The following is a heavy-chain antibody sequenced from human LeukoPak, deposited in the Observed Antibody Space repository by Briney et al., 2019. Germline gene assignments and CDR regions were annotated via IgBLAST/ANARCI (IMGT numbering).Heavy chain of an antibody. D-gene: IGHD6-19*01. CDR3: ANDRWQWLAFDY. CDR2: ISYDGSNK. J-gene: IGHJ4*02. CDR1: GFTFSSYG. V-gene: IGHV3-30*18. Sequence: GGSLRLSCAASGFTFSSYGMHWVRQAPGKGLEWVAVISYDGSNKYYADSVKGRFTICRDNSKNTLYLQMNSLRAEDTAVYYCANDRWQWLAFDYWGQGTLVTVSS.